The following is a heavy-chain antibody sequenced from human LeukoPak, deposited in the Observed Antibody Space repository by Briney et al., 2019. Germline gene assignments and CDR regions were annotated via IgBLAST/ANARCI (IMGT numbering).Heavy chain of an antibody. CDR2: ISYDGSNK. J-gene: IGHJ4*02. CDR3: ALLTGSSSWPSHDY. CDR1: GFTFSSYG. D-gene: IGHD6-13*01. V-gene: IGHV3-30*03. Sequence: GGSLRLSCAASGFTFSSYGMHWVRQAPGKGLEWVAVISYDGSNKYYADSVKGRFTISRDNSKNTLYLQMNSLRAEDTAVYYCALLTGSSSWPSHDYWGQGTLVTVSS.